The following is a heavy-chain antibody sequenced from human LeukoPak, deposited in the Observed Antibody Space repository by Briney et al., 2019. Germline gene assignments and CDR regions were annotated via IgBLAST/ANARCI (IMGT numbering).Heavy chain of an antibody. CDR2: IYHSGNT. J-gene: IGHJ4*02. D-gene: IGHD1-26*01. CDR3: ARDARIVGATTWGDY. Sequence: DVSGYSINNAYYWGWVRQPPGKGLEWIGTIYHSGNTYYNPSLKSRVTMSVDTSKNQFSLKLTSVTAADTAVYYCARDARIVGATTWGDYWGQGTLVIVSS. CDR1: GYSINNAYY. V-gene: IGHV4-38-2*01.